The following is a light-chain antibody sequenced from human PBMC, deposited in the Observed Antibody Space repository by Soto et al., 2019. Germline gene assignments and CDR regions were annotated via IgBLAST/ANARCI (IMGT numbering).Light chain of an antibody. CDR3: MQARQNPYT. CDR2: LGS. J-gene: IGKJ2*01. CDR1: QSLLHSNGYNY. V-gene: IGKV2-28*01. Sequence: DIVMTQSPLSLPVTHGEPASISCRSSQSLLHSNGYNYLDWYLQKPGQSPQLLIFLGSNRASGVPDRFSGSGSGTDFTLKINRVEAEDVGVYYCMQARQNPYTFGQGTKLEIK.